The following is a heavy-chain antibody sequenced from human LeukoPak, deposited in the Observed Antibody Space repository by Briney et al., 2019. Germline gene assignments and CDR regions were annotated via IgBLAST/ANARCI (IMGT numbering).Heavy chain of an antibody. Sequence: ASETLSLTCAVYGGSFSGYYRSWIRQPPGKGLEWIGEINHSGSTNYNPSLKSRVTISVDTSKNQFSLKLSSVTAADTAVYYCARVNPITIFGVGIKPYNWFDPWGQGTLVTVSS. CDR3: ARVNPITIFGVGIKPYNWFDP. V-gene: IGHV4-34*01. CDR1: GGSFSGYY. J-gene: IGHJ5*02. D-gene: IGHD3-3*01. CDR2: INHSGST.